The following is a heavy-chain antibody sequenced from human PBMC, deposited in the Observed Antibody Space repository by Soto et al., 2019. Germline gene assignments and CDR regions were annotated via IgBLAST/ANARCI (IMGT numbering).Heavy chain of an antibody. J-gene: IGHJ4*02. D-gene: IGHD5-18*01. Sequence: GGSLRLSCAASGFTFSSYAMSWVRQAPGKGLEWVSAISGSGGSTYYADSVKGRFTISRDNSKNTLYLQMNSLIAEDTAVYYCAKDHDTAMVTIGDYWGQGTLVTVSS. V-gene: IGHV3-23*01. CDR2: ISGSGGST. CDR1: GFTFSSYA. CDR3: AKDHDTAMVTIGDY.